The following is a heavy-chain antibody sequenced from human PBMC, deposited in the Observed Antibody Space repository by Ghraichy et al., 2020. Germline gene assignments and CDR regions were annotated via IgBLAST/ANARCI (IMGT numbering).Heavy chain of an antibody. CDR3: ARSRLQRYYFDY. D-gene: IGHD4-11*01. CDR1: GFTVSSNY. Sequence: GGSLRLSCAASGFTVSSNYMSWVRQAPGKGLEWVSVIYRGGSTYYDVSLKGRFTISRDNSKNTLYLQLNSLRAEDTAVYYCARSRLQRYYFDYWGQGTLVTVSS. J-gene: IGHJ4*02. CDR2: IYRGGST. V-gene: IGHV3-66*01.